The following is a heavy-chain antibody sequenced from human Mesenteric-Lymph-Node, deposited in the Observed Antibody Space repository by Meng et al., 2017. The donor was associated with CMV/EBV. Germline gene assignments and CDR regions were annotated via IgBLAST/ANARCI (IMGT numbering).Heavy chain of an antibody. CDR2: INHSGST. J-gene: IGHJ4*02. CDR1: GGSFSGYY. Sequence: SETLSLTCAVYGGSFSGYYWSWIRQPPGKGLEWIGEINHSGSTNYNPSLKSRVTISVDTPKNQFSLKLSSVTAADTAVYYCARAGDFWSGYSNERIDYWGQGTLVTVSS. CDR3: ARAGDFWSGYSNERIDY. D-gene: IGHD3-3*01. V-gene: IGHV4-34*01.